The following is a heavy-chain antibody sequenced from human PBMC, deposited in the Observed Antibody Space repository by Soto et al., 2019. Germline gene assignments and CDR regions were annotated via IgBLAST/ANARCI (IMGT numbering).Heavy chain of an antibody. D-gene: IGHD2-2*01. CDR1: GFTFSSYG. CDR2: ISYDGSNK. J-gene: IGHJ6*03. Sequence: HPGGSLRLSCAASGFTFSSYGMHWVRQAPGKGLEWVAVISYDGSNKYYADSVKGRFTISRDNSKNTLYLQMNSLRAEDTAVYYSARVCYQLLGNTNYMDVWGKGTTVTVSS. V-gene: IGHV3-30*03. CDR3: ARVCYQLLGNTNYMDV.